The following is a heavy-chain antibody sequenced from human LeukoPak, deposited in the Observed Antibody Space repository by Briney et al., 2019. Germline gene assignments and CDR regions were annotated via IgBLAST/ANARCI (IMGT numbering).Heavy chain of an antibody. CDR2: ISYDGSNK. Sequence: PGGSLRLSCAASGFTFSSYAMHWVRQAPGKGLEWVAVISYDGSNKYYADSVKGRFTISRDNSKNTLYLQMNSLRAEDTAVYYCARGSVIDWIVVVPAALDYWGQGTPVTVSS. J-gene: IGHJ4*02. CDR3: ARGSVIDWIVVVPAALDY. CDR1: GFTFSSYA. V-gene: IGHV3-30*04. D-gene: IGHD2-2*01.